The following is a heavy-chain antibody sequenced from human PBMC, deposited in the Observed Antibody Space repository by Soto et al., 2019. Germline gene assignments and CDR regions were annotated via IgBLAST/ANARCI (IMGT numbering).Heavy chain of an antibody. Sequence: SENLSLTCSVSGGSISTVGHYWTWIRQPPGKGLEWIGSIYHTGSTYYSKSLRSRLTMSVDTSKSQFSLRLSSVTAADTAVYYCARATGTLRSRNCDYWGQGSLVT. J-gene: IGHJ4*02. CDR2: IYHTGST. CDR1: GGSISTVGHY. CDR3: ARATGTLRSRNCDY. V-gene: IGHV4-31*03. D-gene: IGHD1-1*01.